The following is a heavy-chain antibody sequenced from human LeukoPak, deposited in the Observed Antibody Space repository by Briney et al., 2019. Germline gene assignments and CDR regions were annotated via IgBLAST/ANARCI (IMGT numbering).Heavy chain of an antibody. Sequence: SVKVSCKASGYTFTGYYMHWVRQAPGQGLEWMGWINPNSGGTNYAQKFQGRVTMTRDTSISTAYMELSRLRSDDTAVYYCARRLGYCSDGSCYSLNYWGQGTLVTVSS. D-gene: IGHD2-15*01. CDR2: INPNSGGT. J-gene: IGHJ4*02. CDR1: GYTFTGYY. V-gene: IGHV1-2*02. CDR3: ARRLGYCSDGSCYSLNY.